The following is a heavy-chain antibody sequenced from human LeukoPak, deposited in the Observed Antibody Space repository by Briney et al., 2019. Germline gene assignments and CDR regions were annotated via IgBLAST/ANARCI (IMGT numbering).Heavy chain of an antibody. D-gene: IGHD3-10*01. CDR3: ARDPLWFGAIPGRGDAFDI. V-gene: IGHV3-23*01. J-gene: IGHJ3*02. CDR2: ISGSGGST. CDR1: GFTFSSYA. Sequence: GGSLRLSCAASGFTFSSYAMSWVRQAPGKGLEWVSAISGSGGSTYYADSVKGRFTISRDNAKNSLYLQMNSLRAEDTAVYYCARDPLWFGAIPGRGDAFDIWGQGTMVTVSS.